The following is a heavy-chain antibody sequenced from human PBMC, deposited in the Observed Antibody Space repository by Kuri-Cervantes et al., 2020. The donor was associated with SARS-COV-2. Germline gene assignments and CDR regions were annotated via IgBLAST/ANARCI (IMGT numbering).Heavy chain of an antibody. CDR3: ARSYDSSGYYYSGSAYYFDY. CDR1: GFTVSSNY. V-gene: IGHV3-53*01. D-gene: IGHD3-22*01. CDR2: IYSGGST. Sequence: GESLKISCAASGFTVSSNYMSWVRQAPGKGLEWVSVIYSGGSTYYADSVKGRFTISRDNAKNSLYLQMNSLRAEDTAVYYCARSYDSSGYYYSGSAYYFDYWGQGTLVTVSS. J-gene: IGHJ4*02.